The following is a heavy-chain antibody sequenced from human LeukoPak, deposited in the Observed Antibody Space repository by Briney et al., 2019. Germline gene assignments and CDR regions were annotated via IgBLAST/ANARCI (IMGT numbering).Heavy chain of an antibody. V-gene: IGHV1-69*05. CDR2: IIPIFGTA. D-gene: IGHD1-1*01. Sequence: SVKVSCKASGYTFTSYGISWVRQAPGQGLEWMGGIIPIFGTANYAQKFQGRVTITTDESTSTAYMELSSLRSEDTAVYYCARDGGQQLYYYYYYMDVWGKGTTVTVSS. CDR1: GYTFTSYG. J-gene: IGHJ6*03. CDR3: ARDGGQQLYYYYYYMDV.